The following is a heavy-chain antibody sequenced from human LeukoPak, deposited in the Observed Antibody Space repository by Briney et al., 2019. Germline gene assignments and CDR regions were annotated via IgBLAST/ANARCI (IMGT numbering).Heavy chain of an antibody. D-gene: IGHD3-3*01. Sequence: SETLSLTCTVSGGSIGGSAYYWAWIRQPPGKGLEWMGSISHSGSTYDNPSLKSRVTISVDTSKNQFSLKLKSVTAADTAVYYCARHLPVRFLGWHGVGGGPTPNDAFDIWGQGTMVTVSS. J-gene: IGHJ3*02. CDR3: ARHLPVRFLGWHGVGGGPTPNDAFDI. CDR2: ISHSGST. V-gene: IGHV4-39*07. CDR1: GGSIGGSAYY.